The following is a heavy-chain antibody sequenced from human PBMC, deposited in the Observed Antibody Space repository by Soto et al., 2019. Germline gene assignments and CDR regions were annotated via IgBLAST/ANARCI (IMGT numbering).Heavy chain of an antibody. J-gene: IGHJ3*01. Sequence: EVQMLESGGGLVQPAGSLRLSCAASGFTFSSYALTWVRQAPGKGLEWVSSITGSGDYTRYTDSVKGRFTITRDNAKNILFLQMKSLRADDTAIYYCGKDPNGDYFGAFDFWGQGTMVTVSS. CDR2: ITGSGDYT. V-gene: IGHV3-23*01. CDR1: GFTFSSYA. CDR3: GKDPNGDYFGAFDF. D-gene: IGHD4-17*01.